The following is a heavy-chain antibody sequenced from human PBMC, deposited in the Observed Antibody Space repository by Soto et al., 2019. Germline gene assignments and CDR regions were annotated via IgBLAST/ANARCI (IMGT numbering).Heavy chain of an antibody. CDR1: GYTLTELS. J-gene: IGHJ1*01. CDR2: FDPEDGET. V-gene: IGHV1-24*01. D-gene: IGHD6-13*01. CDR3: ATPGYSSSWYYFQH. Sequence: GASVKVSCKVSGYTLTELSMHWVRQAPGKGLEWMGGFDPEDGETIYAQKFQGRVTMTEDTSTVTAYMELSSLRSEDTAVYYCATPGYSSSWYYFQHWGQGTLVTVSS.